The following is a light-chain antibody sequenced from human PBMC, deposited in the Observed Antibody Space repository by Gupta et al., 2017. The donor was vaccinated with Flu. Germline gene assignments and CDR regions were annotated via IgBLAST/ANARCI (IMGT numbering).Light chain of an antibody. CDR1: SSNIGSNY. V-gene: IGLV1-47*01. CDR3: AAWDDSLSGRV. CDR2: RNN. Sequence: SSSNIGSNYVYWYQQLPGTAPKLLIYRNNQQPSGVPDRFSGSKSGTSASLAISGLRSEDEADYYCAAWDDSLSGRVFGGGTKLTVL. J-gene: IGLJ3*02.